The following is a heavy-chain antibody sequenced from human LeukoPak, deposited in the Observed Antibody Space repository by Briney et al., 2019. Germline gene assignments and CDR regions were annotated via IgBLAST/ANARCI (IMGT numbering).Heavy chain of an antibody. D-gene: IGHD1-26*01. CDR3: AKDREYSGSYRPGPTRYYYGMDV. CDR2: IYYSGST. J-gene: IGHJ6*02. Sequence: SETLSLTCTVSGGSISSGVYYWSWIRQHPGKGLEWIGYIYYSGSTYYNPSLKSRVTISVDTSKNQFSLKLSSVTAADTAVFYRAKDREYSGSYRPGPTRYYYGMDVWGQGTTVTVSS. V-gene: IGHV4-31*03. CDR1: GGSISSGVYY.